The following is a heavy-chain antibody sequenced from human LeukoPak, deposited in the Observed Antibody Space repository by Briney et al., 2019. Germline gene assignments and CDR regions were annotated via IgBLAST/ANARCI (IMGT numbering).Heavy chain of an antibody. J-gene: IGHJ4*02. V-gene: IGHV3-11*01. CDR1: GFTFSNYY. D-gene: IGHD5-12*01. CDR3: ASDSGCGGYDY. CDR2: ISTSGTTI. Sequence: GGSLRLSCAASGFTFSNYYMNWIRQAPGKGLEWVSYISTSGTTIYYADSVKGRFTISRDNAKNSLYLQMNSLRAEDTAVYFCASDSGCGGYDYWGQGTLVTVSS.